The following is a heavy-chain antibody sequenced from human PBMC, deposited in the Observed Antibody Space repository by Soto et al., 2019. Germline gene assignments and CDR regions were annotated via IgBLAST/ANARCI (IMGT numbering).Heavy chain of an antibody. Sequence: QVQLVESGGGVVQPGRSLRLSCAASGFTFSSYGMHWVRQAPGKGLEWVAVISYDGSNKYYADSVKGRFTISRDNSKNTLYLQMNSLRAEDTAVYYCANTHDGDCYSCYYYGMDVWGQGTTVTFSS. J-gene: IGHJ6*02. CDR1: GFTFSSYG. V-gene: IGHV3-30*18. CDR2: ISYDGSNK. CDR3: ANTHDGDCYSCYYYGMDV. D-gene: IGHD2-21*02.